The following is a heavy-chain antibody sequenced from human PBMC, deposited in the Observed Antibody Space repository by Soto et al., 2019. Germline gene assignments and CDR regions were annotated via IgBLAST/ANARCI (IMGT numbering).Heavy chain of an antibody. Sequence: SVKVSCKASGGTFSSYAISWVRQAPGQGLEWMGGIIPIFGTANYAQKFQGRVTITADKSTSTAYMELSSLRSEDTAVYYCASPRDTIFGVVTGFPSYYYYGMDVWGQGTTVTVSS. V-gene: IGHV1-69*06. CDR2: IIPIFGTA. CDR3: ASPRDTIFGVVTGFPSYYYYGMDV. D-gene: IGHD3-3*01. CDR1: GGTFSSYA. J-gene: IGHJ6*02.